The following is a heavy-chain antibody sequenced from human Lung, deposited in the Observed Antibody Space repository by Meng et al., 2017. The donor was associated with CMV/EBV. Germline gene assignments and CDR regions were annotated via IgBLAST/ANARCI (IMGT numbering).Heavy chain of an antibody. V-gene: IGHV3-13*01. CDR3: ARSERYFDWLPFDY. D-gene: IGHD3-9*01. CDR1: GFTFSSND. J-gene: IGHJ4*02. Sequence: SCAASGFTFSSNDMHWVRQTTGKGLEWVSAIGTAGDTYYPGSVKGRFTISRENAKNSFYLQMNSLRAEDTAVYYCARSERYFDWLPFDYWGQGTXVTVSS. CDR2: IGTAGDT.